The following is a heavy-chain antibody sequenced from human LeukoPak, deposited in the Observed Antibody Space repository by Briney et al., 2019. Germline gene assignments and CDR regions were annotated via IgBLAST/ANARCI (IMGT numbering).Heavy chain of an antibody. Sequence: PSETLSLTCTVSGGSISSYYWSWIRQPPGRGLGWIGEINHSGSTNYNPSLKSRVTISVDTSKNQFSLKLSSVTAADTAVYYCARVPGARFYYYYGMDVWGQGTTVTVSS. CDR2: INHSGST. J-gene: IGHJ6*02. D-gene: IGHD7-27*01. CDR1: GGSISSYY. CDR3: ARVPGARFYYYYGMDV. V-gene: IGHV4-34*01.